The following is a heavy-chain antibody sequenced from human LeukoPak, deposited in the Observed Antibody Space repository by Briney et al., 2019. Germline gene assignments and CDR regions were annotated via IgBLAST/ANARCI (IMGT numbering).Heavy chain of an antibody. V-gene: IGHV3-30*02. J-gene: IGHJ3*01. CDR2: IGQDGTTK. CDR3: VKDGEWTFDV. Sequence: GGSLRLSCAASGFSFSNSGMHWVRQAPGKGLEWVAFIGQDGTTKHYVDSVKGRFTISGDNPKKMAYLQMNNLRAEDTAIYYCVKDGEWTFDVWGQGTMVTVS. D-gene: IGHD3-3*01. CDR1: GFSFSNSG.